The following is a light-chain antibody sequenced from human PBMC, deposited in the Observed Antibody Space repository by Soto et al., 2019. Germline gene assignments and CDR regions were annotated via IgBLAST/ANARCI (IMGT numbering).Light chain of an antibody. CDR1: SSNIGAGYD. V-gene: IGLV1-40*01. Sequence: QSVLTQPPSVSVAPGQRVTISCTGSSSNIGAGYDVHWYQQLPGAAPKLLIYANNNRPSGVPDRFSGSKSGTSASLAITGLQAEDEADYYCQSYDSSLNRVFGGGTKLTVL. J-gene: IGLJ3*02. CDR3: QSYDSSLNRV. CDR2: ANN.